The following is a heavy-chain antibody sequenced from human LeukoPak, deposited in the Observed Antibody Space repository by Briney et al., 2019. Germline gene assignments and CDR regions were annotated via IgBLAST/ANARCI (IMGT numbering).Heavy chain of an antibody. Sequence: SETLSLTCTVSGGSISSYYWSCIRQPPGKGLEWIGYIYYSGSSNYNPSLKSRVTISVDTSKNQFSLKLTSVTAADTAAYYCARHAVRGYSYLDYWGQGTLVTVSS. CDR2: IYYSGSS. CDR3: ARHAVRGYSYLDY. CDR1: GGSISSYY. V-gene: IGHV4-59*08. J-gene: IGHJ4*02. D-gene: IGHD5-18*01.